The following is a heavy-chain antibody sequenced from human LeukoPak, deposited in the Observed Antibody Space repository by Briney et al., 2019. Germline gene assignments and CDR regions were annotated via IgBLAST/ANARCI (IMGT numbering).Heavy chain of an antibody. Sequence: GSLRLSCAASGFTFSSYAMSWVRQAPGKGLEWIGYIYYSGSTNYNPSLKSRVTISVDTSKNQFSLKLSSVTAADTAVYYCARSTYYYDSSGYYYRLFDYWGQGTLVTVSS. J-gene: IGHJ4*02. CDR1: GFTFSSYA. D-gene: IGHD3-22*01. V-gene: IGHV4-59*01. CDR3: ARSTYYYDSSGYYYRLFDY. CDR2: IYYSGST.